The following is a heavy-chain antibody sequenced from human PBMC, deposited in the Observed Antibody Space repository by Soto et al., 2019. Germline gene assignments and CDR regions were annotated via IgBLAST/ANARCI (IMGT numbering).Heavy chain of an antibody. CDR1: GFTFSSYS. CDR2: ISSSSSYI. V-gene: IGHV3-21*01. D-gene: IGHD3-10*01. CDR3: ARILWFGELLYRYYYGMDV. J-gene: IGHJ6*02. Sequence: GALRLSCTASGFTFSSYSMNWVRQAPGKGLAWVSSISSSSSYIYYADSVKGGFTISRDNAKNSLYLQMNSLRAEDTAVYYCARILWFGELLYRYYYGMDVWGQGTTVTVSS.